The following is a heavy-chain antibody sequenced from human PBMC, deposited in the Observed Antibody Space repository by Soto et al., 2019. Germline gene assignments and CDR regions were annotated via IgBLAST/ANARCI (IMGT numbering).Heavy chain of an antibody. V-gene: IGHV3-73*01. CDR1: GFTFSGSA. CDR2: IRSKANSYAT. Sequence: GGSLRLSCAASGFTFSGSAMHWVRQASGKGLEWVGRIRSKANSYATAYAASVKGRFTISRDDSKNTAYLQMNSLKTEDTAVYHCTILWFGESRGAFDIWGQGTMVTVSS. CDR3: TILWFGESRGAFDI. D-gene: IGHD3-10*01. J-gene: IGHJ3*02.